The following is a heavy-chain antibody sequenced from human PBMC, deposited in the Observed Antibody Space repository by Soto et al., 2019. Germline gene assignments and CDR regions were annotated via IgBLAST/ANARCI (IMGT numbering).Heavy chain of an antibody. D-gene: IGHD2-2*02. CDR1: GYTFTSYY. CDR2: INPSGGST. J-gene: IGHJ5*02. Sequence: GASVKVSCKASGYTFTSYYMHWVRQAPGQGLEWMGIINPSGGSTSYAQKFQGRVTMTRDTSTSTVYMELSSLRSEDTAVYYCARGGNGYCSSTSCYKRFDPWGQGTLVTAPQ. V-gene: IGHV1-46*01. CDR3: ARGGNGYCSSTSCYKRFDP.